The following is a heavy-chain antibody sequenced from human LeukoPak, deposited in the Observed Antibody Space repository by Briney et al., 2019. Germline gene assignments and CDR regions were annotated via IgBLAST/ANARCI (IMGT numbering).Heavy chain of an antibody. CDR1: GFTFSTYA. Sequence: PGGSLRLSCAASGFTFSTYAMHWVRQPPGKGLEWVAVIMFGAGYKDYPDSVKGRFVISRDNSNNTLHLEMSSLRPEDTAVYYCAKESEGGAYFGNWGQGTVVTVSS. V-gene: IGHV3-30*02. CDR3: AKESEGGAYFGN. CDR2: IMFGAGYK. J-gene: IGHJ4*02. D-gene: IGHD3-16*01.